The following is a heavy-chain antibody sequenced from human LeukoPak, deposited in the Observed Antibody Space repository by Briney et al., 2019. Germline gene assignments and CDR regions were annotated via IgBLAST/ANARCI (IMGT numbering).Heavy chain of an antibody. Sequence: GSSVKVSCKASGGTFSSYAISWVRQAPGQGLEWMGRIIPILGIANYAQKFQGRVTITADKSTSTAYMELSSLRSEDTAVYYCARRGRASTDAFDIWGQGAMVIVSS. V-gene: IGHV1-69*04. CDR3: ARRGRASTDAFDI. CDR2: IIPILGIA. J-gene: IGHJ3*02. CDR1: GGTFSSYA. D-gene: IGHD1-1*01.